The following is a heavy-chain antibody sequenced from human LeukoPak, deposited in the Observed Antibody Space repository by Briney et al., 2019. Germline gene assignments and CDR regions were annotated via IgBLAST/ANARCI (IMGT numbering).Heavy chain of an antibody. V-gene: IGHV5-51*01. CDR2: IYPGDSDT. J-gene: IGHJ4*02. Sequence: GESLKISCKGSGYRFTSYWIGWVRQMPGKGLDWMGIIYPGDSDTRYSPSFQGQVTISADKSISTAYLQWSSLKASDTAMYYCARIAGGSIVVVPAAIDYWGQGTLVTVSS. D-gene: IGHD2-2*01. CDR3: ARIAGGSIVVVPAAIDY. CDR1: GYRFTSYW.